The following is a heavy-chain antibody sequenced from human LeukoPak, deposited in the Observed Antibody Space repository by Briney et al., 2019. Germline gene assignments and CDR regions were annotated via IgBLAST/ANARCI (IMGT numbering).Heavy chain of an antibody. CDR3: ARDLAGYYGLGSDY. D-gene: IGHD3-9*01. Sequence: GGSLRLSCAASGFTFSSYAMHWVRQPPGKGLEWVAVISYDGSNKYYADSVKGRFTISRDNSKNTLYLQMNSLRAEDTAVYYCARDLAGYYGLGSDYWGQGTLVTVSS. J-gene: IGHJ4*02. V-gene: IGHV3-30*04. CDR2: ISYDGSNK. CDR1: GFTFSSYA.